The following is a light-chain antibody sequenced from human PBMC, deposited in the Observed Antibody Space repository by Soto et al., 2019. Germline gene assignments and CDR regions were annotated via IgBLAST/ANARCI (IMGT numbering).Light chain of an antibody. CDR3: SSYTTSNTRQIV. J-gene: IGLJ1*01. CDR1: SSDVGGYNY. Sequence: QSALTQPASVSGSPGQSITISCTGTSSDVGGYNYVSWYQHHPGKAPKLIIYDVTNRPSGGSNPFSGSKSGNTASLTISGLQPEDEADYYCSSYTTSNTRQIVFGTGTKLTV. CDR2: DVT. V-gene: IGLV2-14*03.